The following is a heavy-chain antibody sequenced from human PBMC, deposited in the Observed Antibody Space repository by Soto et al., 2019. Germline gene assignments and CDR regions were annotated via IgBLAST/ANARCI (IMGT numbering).Heavy chain of an antibody. CDR2: INASNGNT. Sequence: QVQLVQSGAEAKKPGASVKVSCKASGYTFTRYAMHWVRQPPGQRLEWMGWINASNGNTKYSQKFQDRVTITKDTSASTANMELSSLGSADTDFYYCARGFDLYDSSGSAHFDYWGQGTLVTVSS. CDR3: ARGFDLYDSSGSAHFDY. D-gene: IGHD3-22*01. J-gene: IGHJ4*02. V-gene: IGHV1-3*01. CDR1: GYTFTRYA.